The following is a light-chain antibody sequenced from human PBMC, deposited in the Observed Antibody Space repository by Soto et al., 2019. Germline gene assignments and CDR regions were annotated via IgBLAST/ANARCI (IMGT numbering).Light chain of an antibody. CDR1: QRISTW. J-gene: IGKJ3*01. V-gene: IGKV1-12*02. CDR2: GAS. Sequence: DLQMIQSPSSVSASVGDRVTITCRASQRISTWLAWYQQKPGKGPKLLIYGASNLQSGVSSRFSGSGSGTDFTLTISSLQPEDFATYYCQQADSFPFTFGPGTRVDF. CDR3: QQADSFPFT.